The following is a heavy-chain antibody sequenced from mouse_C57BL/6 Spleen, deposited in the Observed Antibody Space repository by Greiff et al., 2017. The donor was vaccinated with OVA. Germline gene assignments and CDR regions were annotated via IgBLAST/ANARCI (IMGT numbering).Heavy chain of an antibody. D-gene: IGHD6-1*01. Sequence: QVQLQQPGAELVMPGASVKLSCKASGYTFTSYWMHWVKPRPGQGLEWIGEIDPSDSYTNYNQKFKGKSTLTVDKSSSTAYMQLSSLTSEDSAVYYCAAGSTGKNYFDYWGQGTTLTVSS. J-gene: IGHJ2*01. CDR2: IDPSDSYT. V-gene: IGHV1-69*01. CDR3: AAGSTGKNYFDY. CDR1: GYTFTSYW.